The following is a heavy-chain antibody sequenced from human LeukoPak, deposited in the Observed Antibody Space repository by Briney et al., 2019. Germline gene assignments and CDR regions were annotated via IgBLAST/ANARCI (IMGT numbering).Heavy chain of an antibody. CDR1: GFIFSNYA. D-gene: IGHD3-10*01. Sequence: GGSLRLSCAASGFIFSNYAMSWVRQAPGKGLEWVSTIDYSGAYTYYADSVKGRFTISRDNSKNTLYMQMNSLRAEDTAIYYCAKVPYSDYGSGRPPFMDVWGQGTTVAVS. V-gene: IGHV3-23*01. J-gene: IGHJ6*02. CDR3: AKVPYSDYGSGRPPFMDV. CDR2: IDYSGAYT.